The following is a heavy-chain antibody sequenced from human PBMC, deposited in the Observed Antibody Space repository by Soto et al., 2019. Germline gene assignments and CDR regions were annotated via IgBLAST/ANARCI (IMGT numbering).Heavy chain of an antibody. CDR1: GGTISSSSYY. CDR3: ARARATIAAAAIFDC. Sequence: SETKPLPCTVSGGTISSSSYYWGWIRQPPGKGLEWIGYIYYSGSTNYNPSLKSRVTISVDKSKNQFSLKLTSVAAADTAVYYCARARATIAAAAIFDCWGQGTLVTVSS. CDR2: IYYSGST. J-gene: IGHJ4*02. D-gene: IGHD6-13*01. V-gene: IGHV4-61*05.